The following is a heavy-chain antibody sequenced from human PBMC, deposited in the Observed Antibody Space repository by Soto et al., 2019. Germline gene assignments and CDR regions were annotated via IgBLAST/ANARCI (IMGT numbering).Heavy chain of an antibody. CDR2: MNPNSGNT. Sequence: GASMKVSCKASGYTFTSYYINWVRQGTGQRVEGMGWMNPNSGNTGYAQKFQGRVTMTRNTSISTAYMELSSLRSEDTAVYYCARGVITFGGVIVLTYMDVWGKGTTVTVSS. CDR1: GYTFTSYY. D-gene: IGHD3-16*02. J-gene: IGHJ6*03. CDR3: ARGVITFGGVIVLTYMDV. V-gene: IGHV1-8*01.